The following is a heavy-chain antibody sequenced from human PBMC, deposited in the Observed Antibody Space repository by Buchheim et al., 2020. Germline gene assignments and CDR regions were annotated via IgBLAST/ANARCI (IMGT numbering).Heavy chain of an antibody. Sequence: QVQLVESGGALVEPGGSLRLSCAASGFIFSDYYMSWIRQAPGKGLEWVSYITTTGSTTYYADSVKGRFTIPRDNARNSVYLQMNSLRAEDTAVYYCARASVTDYYYGMDVWGQGTT. CDR3: ARASVTDYYYGMDV. CDR2: ITTTGSTT. J-gene: IGHJ6*02. CDR1: GFIFSDYY. V-gene: IGHV3-11*01.